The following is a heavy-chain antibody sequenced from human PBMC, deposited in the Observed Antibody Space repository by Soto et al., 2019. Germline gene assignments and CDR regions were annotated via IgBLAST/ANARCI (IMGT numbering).Heavy chain of an antibody. V-gene: IGHV3-23*01. CDR2: ISGSGGST. D-gene: IGHD3-3*01. Sequence: PGGSLRLSCAASGFTFSSYAMSWVRQAPGKGLEWVSAISGSGGSTYYADSVKGRFTISRDNSKNTLYLQMNSLRAEDTAVYYCAKGVSITIFGVVMPNPFDYWGQGTLVTVSS. CDR3: AKGVSITIFGVVMPNPFDY. J-gene: IGHJ4*02. CDR1: GFTFSSYA.